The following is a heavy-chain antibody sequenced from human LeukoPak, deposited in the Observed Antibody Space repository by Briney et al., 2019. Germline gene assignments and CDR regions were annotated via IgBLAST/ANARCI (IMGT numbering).Heavy chain of an antibody. Sequence: SVKVSCKASGGTFSSYAISWVRQAPGQGLEWMGGIIPIFGTANYAQKFQGRVTITADESTSTAYMELSSLRSEDTAVYYCARDKGIVVVPAHNYYMDVWGKGTTVTVS. V-gene: IGHV1-69*13. CDR3: ARDKGIVVVPAHNYYMDV. J-gene: IGHJ6*03. CDR1: GGTFSSYA. D-gene: IGHD2-2*01. CDR2: IIPIFGTA.